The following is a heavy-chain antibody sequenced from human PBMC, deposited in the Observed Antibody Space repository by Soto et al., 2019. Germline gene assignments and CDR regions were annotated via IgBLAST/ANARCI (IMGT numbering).Heavy chain of an antibody. V-gene: IGHV3-7*01. J-gene: IGHJ4*02. CDR2: IKQDGSEK. CDR1: GFTFSNAG. D-gene: IGHD4-4*01. Sequence: PGGSLRLSSTASGFTFSNAGMSWVRQAPGKGLEWVANIKQDGSEKHYVDSVKGRFTISRDNAKNSVDLQMNSLRAEDTAVYYCARTWRWLQLGDWGQGTLVTVSS. CDR3: ARTWRWLQLGD.